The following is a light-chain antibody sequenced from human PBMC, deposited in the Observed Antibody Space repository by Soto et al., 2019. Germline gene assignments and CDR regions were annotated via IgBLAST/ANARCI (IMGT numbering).Light chain of an antibody. CDR1: SSDVGGYNY. V-gene: IGLV2-14*01. J-gene: IGLJ2*01. CDR3: SSYTSSSTSG. Sequence: QSALTQPASVSGSPGQSITISCTGTSSDVGGYNYVSWYQQHPGKAPKRMIYDVSNRPSGVSNRFSGSKSGNTASLTISGLQAEDEADYYCSSYTSSSTSGFGGGTKLPVL. CDR2: DVS.